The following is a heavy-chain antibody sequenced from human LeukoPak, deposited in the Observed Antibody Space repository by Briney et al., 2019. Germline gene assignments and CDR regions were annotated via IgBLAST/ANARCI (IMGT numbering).Heavy chain of an antibody. D-gene: IGHD3-22*01. CDR3: ARPGGYYDSSGYYPY. CDR1: GGTFSSYA. V-gene: IGHV1-69*04. J-gene: IGHJ4*02. CDR2: IIPILGIA. Sequence: SVTVSCKASGGTFSSYAISWVRQAPGQGLEWMGRIIPILGIANYAQKFQGRVTITADKSTSTAYMELSSLRSEDTAVYYCARPGGYYDSSGYYPYWGQGTLVTVSS.